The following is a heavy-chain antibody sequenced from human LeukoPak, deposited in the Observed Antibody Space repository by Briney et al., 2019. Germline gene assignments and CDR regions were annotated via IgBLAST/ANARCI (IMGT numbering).Heavy chain of an antibody. CDR2: INPSGGST. V-gene: IGHV1-46*01. CDR1: GYTLTIYY. CDR3: ARVAVRDGFDI. Sequence: ASVRVSFKASGYTLTIYYMHWVRQAPGQGREWMGIINPSGGSTTYAQKFEGRVAMTRDTSTSTVYMDLSSLRSEDTAVYYCARVAVRDGFDIWGQGTMVTVSS. J-gene: IGHJ3*02. D-gene: IGHD6-19*01.